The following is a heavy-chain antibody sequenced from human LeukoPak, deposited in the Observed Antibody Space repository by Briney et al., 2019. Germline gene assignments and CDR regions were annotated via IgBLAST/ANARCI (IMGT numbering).Heavy chain of an antibody. CDR1: GFTFGTYW. D-gene: IGHD6-19*01. CDR3: VSGGGY. V-gene: IGHV3-7*05. Sequence: GGSLRLSCAASGFTFGTYWMSWVRQAPGKGLEWVANIKEDGSEKYYADSVKGRFSISRDNAKNSLYPQINSLRAEDTAVYYAVSGGGYWGQGTLVTVSS. J-gene: IGHJ4*02. CDR2: IKEDGSEK.